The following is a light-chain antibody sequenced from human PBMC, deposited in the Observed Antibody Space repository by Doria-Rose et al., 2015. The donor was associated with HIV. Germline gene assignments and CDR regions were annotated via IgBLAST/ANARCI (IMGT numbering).Light chain of an antibody. Sequence: QSPGTLSLSPGERATLSCRASQSFSSTYLAWYQQKPGKDPSLLIYDGSTRATGIPDRFSASGSGTDFTLTINRLEPEDFGLYYCHQYGASWTFGQGTKVE. V-gene: IGKV3-20*01. CDR1: QSFSSTY. CDR3: HQYGASWT. J-gene: IGKJ1*01. CDR2: DGS.